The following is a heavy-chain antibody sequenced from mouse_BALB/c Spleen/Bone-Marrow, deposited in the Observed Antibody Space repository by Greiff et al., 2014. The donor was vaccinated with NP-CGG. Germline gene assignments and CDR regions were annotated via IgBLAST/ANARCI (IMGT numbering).Heavy chain of an antibody. V-gene: IGHV1-69*02. J-gene: IGHJ2*01. Sequence: QVQLQQSGAELVRPGASVKLSCKASGYTFTSYWINWVKQRPGQGLEWIGNIYPSDSYTNYNQKFKDKATLTVEKSSSTAYMQLSSPTSEDSAVYYCTRLRVYYFDYWGQGTTLTVSS. CDR2: IYPSDSYT. CDR1: GYTFTSYW. CDR3: TRLRVYYFDY.